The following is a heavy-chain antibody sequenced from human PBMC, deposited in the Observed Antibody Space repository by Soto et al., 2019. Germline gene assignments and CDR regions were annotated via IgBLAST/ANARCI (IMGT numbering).Heavy chain of an antibody. Sequence: ASVKVSCKASGYTFTSYAMHWVRQAPGQRLEWMGWINAGNGNTKYSQKFQGRVTITRDTSASTAYMELSSLRSEDTAVYYCARGGGYCSSTSCPDFDYWGQGTLVTVSS. D-gene: IGHD2-2*01. CDR3: ARGGGYCSSTSCPDFDY. V-gene: IGHV1-3*01. CDR2: INAGNGNT. CDR1: GYTFTSYA. J-gene: IGHJ4*02.